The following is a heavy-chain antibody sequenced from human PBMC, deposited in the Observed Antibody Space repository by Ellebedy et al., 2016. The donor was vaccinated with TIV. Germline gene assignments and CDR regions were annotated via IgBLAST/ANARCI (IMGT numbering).Heavy chain of an antibody. Sequence: AASVKVSCKASGYTFTSYGISWVRQAPGQGLEWMGWISAYNGNTNYAQKFQGRVTITADESTSTAYMELSSLRSEDTAVYYCATWFGELINWGQGTLVTVSS. V-gene: IGHV1-18*01. J-gene: IGHJ4*02. CDR2: ISAYNGNT. CDR1: GYTFTSYG. CDR3: ATWFGELIN. D-gene: IGHD3-10*01.